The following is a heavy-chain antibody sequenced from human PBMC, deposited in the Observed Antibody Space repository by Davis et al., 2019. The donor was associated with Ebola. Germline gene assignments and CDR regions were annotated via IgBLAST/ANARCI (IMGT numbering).Heavy chain of an antibody. CDR3: ASTLSRTRGYSYGSWDYYYGMDV. D-gene: IGHD5-18*01. J-gene: IGHJ6*02. CDR2: ISGSGGST. CDR1: GFTFSSYA. V-gene: IGHV3-23*01. Sequence: PGGSLRLSCAASGFTFSSYAMSWVRQAPGKGLEWVSAISGSGGSTYYADSVKGRFTISRDNSKNTLYLQMNSLRAEDTAVYYCASTLSRTRGYSYGSWDYYYGMDVWGQGTTVTVSS.